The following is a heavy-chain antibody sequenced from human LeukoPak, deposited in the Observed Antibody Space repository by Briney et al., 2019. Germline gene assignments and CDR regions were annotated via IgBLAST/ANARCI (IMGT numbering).Heavy chain of an antibody. CDR3: ARDPDSSYEWGPFDP. CDR1: GDSVSSNSAS. D-gene: IGHD1-26*01. CDR2: TYYRSKWNT. V-gene: IGHV6-1*01. J-gene: IGHJ5*02. Sequence: SQTLSLTCAISGDSVSSNSASWNWIRQSPSRGLEWLGRTYYRSKWNTDYAVSVKSRITINPDTSKDQFSLHLNSVTPEDSAVYYCARDPDSSYEWGPFDPWGQGTLVTVSS.